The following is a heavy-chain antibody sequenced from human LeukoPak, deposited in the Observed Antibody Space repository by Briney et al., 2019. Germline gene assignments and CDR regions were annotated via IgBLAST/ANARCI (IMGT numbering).Heavy chain of an antibody. CDR2: ISSGGTYK. CDR3: TRDPGRVRGVLGFDY. V-gene: IGHV3-21*01. CDR1: GFTFSDYT. Sequence: GGSLRLSCAASGFTFSDYTMNWVRQAPGKGLEWVSSISSGGTYKYYADSVKGRFTISRDNAQNSLYLQMNSLRVEDTAVYYCTRDPGRVRGVLGFDYWGQGTLVTVSS. J-gene: IGHJ4*02. D-gene: IGHD3-10*01.